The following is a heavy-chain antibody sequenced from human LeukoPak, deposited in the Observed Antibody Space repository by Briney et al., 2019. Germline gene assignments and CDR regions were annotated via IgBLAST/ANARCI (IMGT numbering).Heavy chain of an antibody. CDR2: IYYSGST. CDR3: ARYPYYDILTNLYYYYGMDV. D-gene: IGHD3-9*01. Sequence: KPSETLSLTCTVSGVSISSGGYYWSWIRQHPGKGLEWIGYIYYSGSTNYNPSLKSRVTISVDKSKNQFSLKLSSVTAADTAVYYCARYPYYDILTNLYYYYGMDVWGQGTTVTVSS. V-gene: IGHV4-31*03. CDR1: GVSISSGGYY. J-gene: IGHJ6*02.